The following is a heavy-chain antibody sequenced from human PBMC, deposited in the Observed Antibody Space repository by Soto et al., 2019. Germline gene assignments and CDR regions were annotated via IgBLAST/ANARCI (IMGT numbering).Heavy chain of an antibody. CDR3: ARTSMVVAAATREDY. V-gene: IGHV3-74*01. J-gene: IGHJ4*02. CDR1: GFTFSSYW. CDR2: INSDGSST. D-gene: IGHD2-15*01. Sequence: EVQLVESGGALVQPGGSLRLSCAASGFTFSSYWMHWVRQAPGKGLVWVSRINSDGSSTSYADSVKGRFTISRDNAKHTLYLQMNSLRAEDTAVYYCARTSMVVAAATREDYWGQGTLVTVSS.